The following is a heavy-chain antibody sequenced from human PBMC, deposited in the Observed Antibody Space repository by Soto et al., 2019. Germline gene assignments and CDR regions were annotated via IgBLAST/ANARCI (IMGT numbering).Heavy chain of an antibody. Sequence: QVQLVQSGAEVKKPGASVKVSCKASGYTFTTYGISWVRQAPGQGLEWMGWNSAYSGSTKFAQKLQGRVTMTTDTSTTTADMELRSLTSDDTAVYYCARDFTKSSSWPYYFDYWGQGTLVTVSS. V-gene: IGHV1-18*01. CDR1: GYTFTTYG. CDR2: NSAYSGST. J-gene: IGHJ4*02. D-gene: IGHD6-13*01. CDR3: ARDFTKSSSWPYYFDY.